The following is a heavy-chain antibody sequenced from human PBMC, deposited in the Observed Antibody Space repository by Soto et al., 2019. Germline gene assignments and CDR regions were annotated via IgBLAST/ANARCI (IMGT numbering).Heavy chain of an antibody. J-gene: IGHJ6*02. D-gene: IGHD3-10*01. CDR2: VSPPFRTS. CDR3: ARVLYYGSGSYSPYGMDV. CDR1: GVSFNNNG. Sequence: QVQRVQSGAEVKKPGSSVKVSCKTSGVSFNNNGIGWVRQAPGHGLEWMGGVSPPFRTSNYARKFQGRISITADASTGTVNMGLNRLTSEDTAQYYCARVLYYGSGSYSPYGMDVWGQGTTVTVSS. V-gene: IGHV1-69*01.